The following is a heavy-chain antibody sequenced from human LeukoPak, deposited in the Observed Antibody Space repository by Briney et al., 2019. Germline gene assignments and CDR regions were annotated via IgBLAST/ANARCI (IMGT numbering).Heavy chain of an antibody. CDR2: IKENGSEK. D-gene: IGHD5-18*01. J-gene: IGHJ4*02. CDR1: GFTFRSYW. CDR3: ARDHNYGSDY. Sequence: GGSLRLSCAASGFTFRSYWMSWVRQAPGKGLEWVANIKENGSEKYYVDSVKGRFTISRDSAKNSLYLQMNSLRVEDTAVYYCARDHNYGSDYWGQGTLVTVSS. V-gene: IGHV3-7*03.